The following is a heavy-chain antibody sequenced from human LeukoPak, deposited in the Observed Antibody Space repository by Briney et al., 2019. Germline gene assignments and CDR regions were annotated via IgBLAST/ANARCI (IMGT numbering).Heavy chain of an antibody. V-gene: IGHV4-34*01. D-gene: IGHD4-11*01. CDR1: GGSFSGYY. CDR3: ARVTTDGWFDP. Sequence: SETLSLTCAVYGGSFSGYYWSWIRQPPGKGLEWTGEINHSGSTNYNPSLKSRVTISVDTSKNQFSLKLSSVTAADTAVYYCARVTTDGWFDPWGQGTLVTVSS. CDR2: INHSGST. J-gene: IGHJ5*02.